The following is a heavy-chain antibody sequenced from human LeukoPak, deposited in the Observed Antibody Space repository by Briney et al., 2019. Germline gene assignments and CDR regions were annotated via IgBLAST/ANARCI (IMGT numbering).Heavy chain of an antibody. Sequence: PGGSLRLSCAASGLTFTNYGMDWVRQAPGKGLEWVSGINAGGGSAYADSVKGRFTISRDNSKNTLYLQMNSLRAEDTAVYYCAKSAYYDASGYYREYYFDYWGQGTLVTVSS. CDR3: AKSAYYDASGYYREYYFDY. D-gene: IGHD3-22*01. V-gene: IGHV3-23*01. J-gene: IGHJ4*02. CDR1: GLTFTNYG. CDR2: INAGGGSA.